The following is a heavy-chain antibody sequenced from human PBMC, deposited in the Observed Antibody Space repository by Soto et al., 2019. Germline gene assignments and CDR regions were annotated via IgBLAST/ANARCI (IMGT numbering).Heavy chain of an antibody. CDR2: ISTNNDAI. Sequence: PGGSLRLSCAASGFSISDCSMNWVRRAPGKGLEWISYISTNNDAIYYADSVKGRFTISRDNAKNSLYLQMNSLRAEDTALYYCATGPGSPRTGNWFDYWGQGTLVTVSS. J-gene: IGHJ4*02. V-gene: IGHV3-48*01. CDR3: ATGPGSPRTGNWFDY. D-gene: IGHD2-15*01. CDR1: GFSISDCS.